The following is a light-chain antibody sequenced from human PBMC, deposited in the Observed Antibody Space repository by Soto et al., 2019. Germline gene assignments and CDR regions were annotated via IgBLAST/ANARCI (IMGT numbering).Light chain of an antibody. CDR1: QTINTF. J-gene: IGKJ1*01. Sequence: DIQMTQSPSSLSASVGDRITITCRASQTINTFLNWYQQKPGKAPKLLIYDASTLQSGVPSRFSGRASGADFTLTISSLQPDDFATYSCQQTYISPWTFGQGTKVEMK. CDR2: DAS. CDR3: QQTYISPWT. V-gene: IGKV1-39*01.